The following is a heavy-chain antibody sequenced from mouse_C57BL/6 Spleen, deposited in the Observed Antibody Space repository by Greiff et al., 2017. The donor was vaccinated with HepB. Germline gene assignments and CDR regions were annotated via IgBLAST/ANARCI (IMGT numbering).Heavy chain of an antibody. Sequence: QVTLKESGPGILQSSQTLSLTCSFSGFSLSTSGMGVSWIRQPSGKGLEWLAHIYWDDDKRYNPSLKSRLTISKDTSRNQVFLKITSVDTADTATYYCARRGEDGYAMDYWGQGTSVTVSS. CDR2: IYWDDDK. J-gene: IGHJ4*01. D-gene: IGHD2-3*01. CDR1: GFSLSTSGMG. CDR3: ARRGEDGYAMDY. V-gene: IGHV8-12*01.